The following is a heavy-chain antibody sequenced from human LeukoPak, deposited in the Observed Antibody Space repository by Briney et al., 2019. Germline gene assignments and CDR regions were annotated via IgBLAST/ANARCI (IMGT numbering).Heavy chain of an antibody. J-gene: IGHJ4*02. D-gene: IGHD6-13*01. CDR2: IKSKTDGGTT. CDR3: TAHSRIAATGTFDY. V-gene: IGHV3-15*01. CDR1: GFTFSDAW. Sequence: GGSLRLSCAASGFTFSDAWMTWVRQAPGKGLEWVGRIKSKTDGGTTDYAAPVKGRFTISRDDSKNTLYLQMNSLETEDTAVYYCTAHSRIAATGTFDYWGQGTLVTVSS.